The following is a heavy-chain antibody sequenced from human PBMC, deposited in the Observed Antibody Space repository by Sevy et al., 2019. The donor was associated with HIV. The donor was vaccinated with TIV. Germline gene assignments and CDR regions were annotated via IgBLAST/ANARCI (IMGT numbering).Heavy chain of an antibody. CDR1: GGSISSYY. CDR2: IYYSGST. Sequence: SETLSLTCTVSGGSISSYYWSWIRQPPGKGLEWIGDIYYSGSTNYNPSLKSRVTISVDTSKNQFSLKLSSVTAADTAVYYCARASGYYYYYYMDVWGKGTTVTVSS. CDR3: ARASGYYYYYYMDV. V-gene: IGHV4-59*01. J-gene: IGHJ6*03. D-gene: IGHD3-3*01.